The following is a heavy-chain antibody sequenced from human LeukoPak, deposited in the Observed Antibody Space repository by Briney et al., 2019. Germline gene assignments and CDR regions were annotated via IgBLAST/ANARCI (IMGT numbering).Heavy chain of an antibody. J-gene: IGHJ4*02. CDR3: ARMFGPDAGFDY. CDR2: INPNSGGT. CDR1: GYTFTGYS. D-gene: IGHD3-16*01. Sequence: ASVKVSCKASGYTFTGYSMHWVRQAPGQGLEWLRQINPNSGGTNYAQNFQGRVTMTRDTSVSTAYMELSRLRSDDTAVYYCARMFGPDAGFDYWGQGTLVPVSS. V-gene: IGHV1-2*06.